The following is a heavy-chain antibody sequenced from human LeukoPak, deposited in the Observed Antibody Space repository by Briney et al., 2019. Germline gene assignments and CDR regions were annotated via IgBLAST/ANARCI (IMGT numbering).Heavy chain of an antibody. CDR2: ISWNSGSI. Sequence: PGRSLRLSCAASGFTFDDYAMHWVRQAPGKGLEWVSGISWNSGSIGYADSVKGRFTISRDNAKNSLYLQMNSLRAEDMALYYCAKAGGIDEVYCSSTSCYWLYFDYWGQGTLVTVSS. CDR3: AKAGGIDEVYCSSTSCYWLYFDY. J-gene: IGHJ4*02. CDR1: GFTFDDYA. V-gene: IGHV3-9*03. D-gene: IGHD2-2*01.